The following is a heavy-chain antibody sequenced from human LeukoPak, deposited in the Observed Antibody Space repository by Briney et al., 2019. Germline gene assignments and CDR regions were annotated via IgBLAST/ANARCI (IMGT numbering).Heavy chain of an antibody. CDR1: GGSISSYY. CDR2: INHSGST. J-gene: IGHJ4*02. D-gene: IGHD6-19*01. V-gene: IGHV4-34*01. Sequence: PSETLSLTCSVSGGSISSYYWSWIRQPPGKGLEWIGEINHSGSTNYNPSLKSRVTISVDTSKNQFSLKLSSVTAADTAVYYCARGRLMYSSGWYPLDYWGQGTLVTVSS. CDR3: ARGRLMYSSGWYPLDY.